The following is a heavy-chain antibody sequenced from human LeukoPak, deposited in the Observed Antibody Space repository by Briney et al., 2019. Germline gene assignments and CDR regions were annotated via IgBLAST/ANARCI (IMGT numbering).Heavy chain of an antibody. CDR2: ISAYNGNT. CDR1: GYTFTSYG. J-gene: IGHJ5*02. CDR3: TSDTYYYDSTGLGHWFDP. Sequence: GASVKVSCKASGYTFTSYGISWVRQAPGQGLEWMGWISAYNGNTNYAQKLQGRVTMTTDISTSTAYVELRSLRSDDTAVYYCTSDTYYYDSTGLGHWFDPWGQGTLVTVSS. D-gene: IGHD3-22*01. V-gene: IGHV1-18*01.